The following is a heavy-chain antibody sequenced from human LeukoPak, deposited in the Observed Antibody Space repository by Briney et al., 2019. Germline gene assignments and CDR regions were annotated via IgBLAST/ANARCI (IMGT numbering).Heavy chain of an antibody. V-gene: IGHV3-7*01. J-gene: IGHJ4*02. CDR3: ARAYSGAYRAGDY. CDR1: GFTFSDYW. CDR2: IKEDGSEK. Sequence: GGSVRLSCAASGFTFSDYWMTWVRQAPGKGLEWVADIKEDGSEKYYVDSVKGRFTISRDNAKNSLYLQMTSLRAEDTAVYYCARAYSGAYRAGDYWGQGTLVIVS. D-gene: IGHD1-26*01.